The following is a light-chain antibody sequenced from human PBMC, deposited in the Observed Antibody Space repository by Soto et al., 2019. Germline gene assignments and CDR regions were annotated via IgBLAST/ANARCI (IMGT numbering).Light chain of an antibody. Sequence: EIVMTQSPATLSVSPGERATLSCRASQSVSSNLAWYQQKPGQAPRLLIYGASTRATGIPARFSGSGSGTAFTLTISSVQSEDFAVYYCQQYNNWPPWTFGQGTKVEIK. J-gene: IGKJ1*01. V-gene: IGKV3-15*01. CDR2: GAS. CDR3: QQYNNWPPWT. CDR1: QSVSSN.